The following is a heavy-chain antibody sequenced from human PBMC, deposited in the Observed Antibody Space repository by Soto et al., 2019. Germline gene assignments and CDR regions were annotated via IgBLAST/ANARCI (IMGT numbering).Heavy chain of an antibody. CDR3: ARVYAGVAGTDY. Sequence: QVQLVQSGAEEKKPGASVKVSCKASGYTFTSYAMHWVRQAPGQRLEWMGWINAGNGNTKYSQKFQGRVTITRDTSASTAYMELSSLRSEDTAVYSCARVYAGVAGTDYWGQGTLVTVSS. V-gene: IGHV1-3*05. CDR2: INAGNGNT. J-gene: IGHJ4*02. CDR1: GYTFTSYA. D-gene: IGHD6-19*01.